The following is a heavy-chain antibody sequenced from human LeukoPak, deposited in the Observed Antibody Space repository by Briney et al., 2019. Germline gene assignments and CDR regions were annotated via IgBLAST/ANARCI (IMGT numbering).Heavy chain of an antibody. CDR2: IYHSGST. J-gene: IGHJ4*02. V-gene: IGHV4-30-2*01. Sequence: SETLFLTCTVSGGSISSGGYYWSWIRQPPGKGLEWIGYIYHSGSTYYNPSLKSRVTISVDRSKNQFSLKLSSVTAADTAVYYCARDGSSSFDYWGQGTLVTVSS. CDR3: ARDGSSSFDY. D-gene: IGHD6-6*01. CDR1: GGSISSGGYY.